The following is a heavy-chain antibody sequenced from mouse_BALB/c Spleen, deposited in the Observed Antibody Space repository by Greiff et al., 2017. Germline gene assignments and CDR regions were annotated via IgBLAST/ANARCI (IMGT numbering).Heavy chain of an antibody. CDR1: GFTFSSYG. CDR3: ARHNWDERAWFAY. CDR2: ISSGGSYT. Sequence: EVKVIESGGDLVKPGGSLKLSCAASGFTFSSYGMSWVRQTPDKRLEWVATISSGGSYTYYPDSVKGRFTISRDNAKNTLYLQMSSLKSEDTAMYYCARHNWDERAWFAYWGQGTLVTVSA. V-gene: IGHV5-6*01. D-gene: IGHD4-1*01. J-gene: IGHJ3*01.